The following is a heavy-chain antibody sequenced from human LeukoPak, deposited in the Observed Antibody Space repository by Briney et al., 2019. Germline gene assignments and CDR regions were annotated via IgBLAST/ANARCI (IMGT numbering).Heavy chain of an antibody. Sequence: GGVLRLSCAGSGITFSSYLMGWVRPAPGEGLGGVANIKQDGSEKYYVDSVKGRFTISRDNAKNSLYLQMNSLRAEDTAVYYCARDGGFWSGSMDVWGKGTTVTVSS. CDR2: IKQDGSEK. D-gene: IGHD3-3*01. J-gene: IGHJ6*03. CDR3: ARDGGFWSGSMDV. CDR1: GITFSSYL. V-gene: IGHV3-7*01.